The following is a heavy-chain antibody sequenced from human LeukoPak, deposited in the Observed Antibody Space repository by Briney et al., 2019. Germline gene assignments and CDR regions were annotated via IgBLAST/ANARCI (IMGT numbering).Heavy chain of an antibody. CDR3: ASPGGYCSSATCYLFDY. V-gene: IGHV3-30-3*01. CDR2: ISYDGNTK. CDR1: GLSFSNYA. Sequence: GRSLRLSCAASGLSFSNYAMHWVRQAPGKGLDWVSVISYDGNTKYYADSVKGRLTISRDNSKNTLFLQMNSLRAEDTAVYYCASPGGYCSSATCYLFDYWGQGTLVTVSS. D-gene: IGHD2-2*01. J-gene: IGHJ4*02.